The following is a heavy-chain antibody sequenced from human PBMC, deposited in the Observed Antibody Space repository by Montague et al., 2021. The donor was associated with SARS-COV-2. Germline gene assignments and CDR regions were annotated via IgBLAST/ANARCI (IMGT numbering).Heavy chain of an antibody. D-gene: IGHD1-1*01. CDR1: GGSFSGYY. Sequence: SETLSLTCAVYGGSFSGYYWSWIRQPPGKGLEWIGEINHSESTNYNPSLKSRVTISVDTSKNQFSLNLSSVTAADTAVYYCARVGGNEYRLFDYWGQGSLVTVSS. V-gene: IGHV4-34*01. CDR2: INHSEST. CDR3: ARVGGNEYRLFDY. J-gene: IGHJ4*02.